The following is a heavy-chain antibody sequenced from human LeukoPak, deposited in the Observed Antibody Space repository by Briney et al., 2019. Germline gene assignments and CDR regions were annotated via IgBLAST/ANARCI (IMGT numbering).Heavy chain of an antibody. Sequence: GGSLRLSCAASGFTFSSYSMNWVRQAPGKGLEWVSYISSSSSTIYYADSVKGRFTISRDNAKNSLYLQMNSLRAEDTAVYYCARDSTRSRGNYYMDVWGKGTTVTVSS. D-gene: IGHD3-22*01. CDR2: ISSSSSTI. CDR1: GFTFSSYS. V-gene: IGHV3-48*01. CDR3: ARDSTRSRGNYYMDV. J-gene: IGHJ6*03.